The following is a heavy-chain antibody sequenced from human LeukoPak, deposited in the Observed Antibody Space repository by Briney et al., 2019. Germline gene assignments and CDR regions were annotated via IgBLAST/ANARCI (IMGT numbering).Heavy chain of an antibody. CDR3: AKDSLGSTSCYFDY. CDR1: GFTFDDYT. J-gene: IGHJ4*02. V-gene: IGHV3-43*01. D-gene: IGHD2-2*01. Sequence: GGSLRLSCAASGFTFDDYTMHWVRQAPGKGLEWVSLISWDGGSTYYADSVKGRFTISRDNSKHSLYLQMNSLRTEDTALYYCAKDSLGSTSCYFDYWGQGTLVTVSS. CDR2: ISWDGGST.